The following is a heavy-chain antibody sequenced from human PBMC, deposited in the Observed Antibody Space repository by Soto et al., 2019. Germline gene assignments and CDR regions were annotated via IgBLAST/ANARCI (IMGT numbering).Heavy chain of an antibody. D-gene: IGHD5-12*01. V-gene: IGHV3-23*01. Sequence: EVQLLESGGGLVQPGGSLRLSCAASGFTFTSYAMSWVRQAPGKGLELVSAISGSGGSTYYADSVKGRFPISRDNSKNALYLQMNSLRAEDTAVYYCARHSGYGVLGDYWGQGTLVTVSS. CDR2: ISGSGGST. CDR3: ARHSGYGVLGDY. CDR1: GFTFTSYA. J-gene: IGHJ4*02.